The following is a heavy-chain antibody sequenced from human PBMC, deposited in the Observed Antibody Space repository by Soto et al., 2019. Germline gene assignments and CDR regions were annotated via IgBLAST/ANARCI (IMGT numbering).Heavy chain of an antibody. D-gene: IGHD3-9*01. J-gene: IGHJ5*02. V-gene: IGHV3-21*01. CDR3: ARGLRYFDWLLRA. Sequence: GGSLRLSCAASGFTFSSYSMNWVRQAPGKGLEWVSSISSSSSYIYYADSVKGRFTISRDNAKNSLYLQMNSLRAEDTAVYYCARGLRYFDWLLRAWGQGYLVTVSS. CDR1: GFTFSSYS. CDR2: ISSSSSYI.